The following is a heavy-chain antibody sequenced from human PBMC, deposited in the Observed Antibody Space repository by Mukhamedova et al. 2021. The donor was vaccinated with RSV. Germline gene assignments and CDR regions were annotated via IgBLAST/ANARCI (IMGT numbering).Heavy chain of an antibody. CDR2: IYYSGST. D-gene: IGHD2-2*01. J-gene: IGHJ6*02. V-gene: IGHV4-39*01. Sequence: GSIYYSGSTYYNPSLKSRVTISVDTSKNQFSLKLSSVTAADTAVYYCARLIIVVVPAAIASLDSMDVWGQGTTVTVSS. CDR3: ARLIIVVVPAAIASLDSMDV.